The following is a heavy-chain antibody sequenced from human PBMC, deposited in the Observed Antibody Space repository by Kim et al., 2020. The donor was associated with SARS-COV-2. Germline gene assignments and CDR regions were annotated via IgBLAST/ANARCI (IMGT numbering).Heavy chain of an antibody. J-gene: IGHJ4*02. CDR3: ASFEYSTSSGRGY. Sequence: FYADSVKGRFTISRDNSRNKVYLLMDSLRAEDTAVYYCASFEYSTSSGRGYWGQGTLVTVSP. V-gene: IGHV3-33*01. D-gene: IGHD6-6*01.